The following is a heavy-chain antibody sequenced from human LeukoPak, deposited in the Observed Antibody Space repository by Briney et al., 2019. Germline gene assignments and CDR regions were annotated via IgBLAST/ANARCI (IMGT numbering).Heavy chain of an antibody. J-gene: IGHJ3*01. CDR3: AKALEAGIDAFDL. CDR2: ISGSGGST. CDR1: GFTFISYA. D-gene: IGHD6-25*01. V-gene: IGHV3-23*01. Sequence: RGSLINFSAASGFTFISYAMSWVRQAPGKGLEWVSAISGSGGSTYYAASVKRRFTISRDNSKHTPYLQMNSLRAEDTAVYYCAKALEAGIDAFDLWGGGPRGTVSS.